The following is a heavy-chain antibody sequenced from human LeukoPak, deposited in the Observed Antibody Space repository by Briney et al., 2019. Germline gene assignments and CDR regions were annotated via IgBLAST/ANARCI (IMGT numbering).Heavy chain of an antibody. V-gene: IGHV3-23*01. Sequence: GSLRLSCAASGFTFSSYAMSWVRQAPGKGLEWVSAISGTGGSTHYADSVKGRFTISRDNSKNTLYLQMNSLRAEDTAVYYCAKDGRVGYSSSRSNYWGQGTLVTVSS. D-gene: IGHD6-13*01. CDR3: AKDGRVGYSSSRSNY. J-gene: IGHJ4*02. CDR2: ISGTGGST. CDR1: GFTFSSYA.